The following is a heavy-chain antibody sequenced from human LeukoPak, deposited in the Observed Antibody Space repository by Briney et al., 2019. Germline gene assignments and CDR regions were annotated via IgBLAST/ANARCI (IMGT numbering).Heavy chain of an antibody. J-gene: IGHJ5*02. V-gene: IGHV4-59*08. Sequence: SETLSLNCTVSGVSMSSYFWNWIRQPPGKGLEWIGYIYYSGRTKYNPSLESRVTISIDTSKNQISLKLNSVTAADTAVYYCARQSPFSEISSAFIDLWGQGTLVTVSS. CDR2: IYYSGRT. CDR1: GVSMSSYF. D-gene: IGHD3-3*01. CDR3: ARQSPFSEISSAFIDL.